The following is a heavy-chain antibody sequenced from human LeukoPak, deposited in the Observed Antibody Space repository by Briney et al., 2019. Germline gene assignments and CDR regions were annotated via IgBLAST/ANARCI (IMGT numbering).Heavy chain of an antibody. Sequence: GGSLRLSCAASGFTFSSYGMHWVRQAPAKGLEGVAGISYDGSNKYYADSVKGRFTISRDNSKNTLYLQMNSLRAADTAVYYCAKGYRNHLLILLDSWGQGTLVTVSS. CDR3: AKGYRNHLLILLDS. D-gene: IGHD3-16*01. J-gene: IGHJ5*01. CDR1: GFTFSSYG. V-gene: IGHV3-30*18. CDR2: ISYDGSNK.